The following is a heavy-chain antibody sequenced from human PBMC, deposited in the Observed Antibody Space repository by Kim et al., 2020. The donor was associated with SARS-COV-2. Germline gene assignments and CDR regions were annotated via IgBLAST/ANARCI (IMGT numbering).Heavy chain of an antibody. J-gene: IGHJ5*02. V-gene: IGHV4-59*01. CDR3: AGVPMRNWFDP. CDR2: T. D-gene: IGHD2-2*01. Sequence: TNDNPTRMNRVTISGDTSKNQFSLKRSSVTAADTAVYYCAGVPMRNWFDPWGQGTLVTVSS.